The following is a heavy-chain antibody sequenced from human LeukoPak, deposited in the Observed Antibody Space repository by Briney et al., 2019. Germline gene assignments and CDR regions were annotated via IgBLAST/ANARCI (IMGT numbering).Heavy chain of an antibody. J-gene: IGHJ4*02. V-gene: IGHV3-21*01. Sequence: PGGSLRLSCAASGFTFRTYDMNWVRQAPGKGLEWVSSISSSSSHIYYGDSVRGRFTISRDNAKNSLYLQMNSLRAEDTAVYYCARDYIAYDPLDFWGRGTLVIVSS. CDR3: ARDYIAYDPLDF. D-gene: IGHD5-12*01. CDR1: GFTFRTYD. CDR2: ISSSSSHI.